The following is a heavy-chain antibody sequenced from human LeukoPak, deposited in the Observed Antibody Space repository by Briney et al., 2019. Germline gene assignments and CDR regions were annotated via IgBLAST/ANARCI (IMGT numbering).Heavy chain of an antibody. CDR3: TRSGGYYYYYGMDV. CDR1: GFTFSSYS. D-gene: IGHD5-12*01. J-gene: IGHJ6*02. CDR2: ISSSSSYI. Sequence: GGSLRLSCAASGFTFSSYSMNWVRQAPGKGLEWVSSISSSSSYIYYADSVKGRFTISRDNSKNTLYLQMNSLRAEDTAVYYCTRSGGYYYYYGMDVWGQGTTVTVSS. V-gene: IGHV3-21*01.